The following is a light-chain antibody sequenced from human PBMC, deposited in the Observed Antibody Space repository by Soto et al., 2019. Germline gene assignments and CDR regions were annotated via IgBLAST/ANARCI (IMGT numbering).Light chain of an antibody. J-gene: IGKJ3*01. CDR1: QRVRVNS. V-gene: IGKV3-20*01. CDR2: AAS. CDR3: QQYGGSPFT. Sequence: EIVLTQSPGTLSLSPGERATLSCRASQRVRVNSLAWYQQKGGQAPRLLIYAASTRATGVPDRFSGTGSGTDFALTISSLETDDSAVYYCQQYGGSPFTFGPGTKVDIK.